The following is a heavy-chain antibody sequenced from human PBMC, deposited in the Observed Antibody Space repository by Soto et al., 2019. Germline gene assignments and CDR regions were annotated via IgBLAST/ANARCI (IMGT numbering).Heavy chain of an antibody. V-gene: IGHV4-31*03. J-gene: IGHJ5*02. Sequence: SETLSLTCFVSGYSISAGGYYWSWIRHHPGKGLEWIGSFYSSGSIIYNPSLRSRVSISGDTSSNQFSMSLTSVTAADTARYYCARMYSSGSGWFHPWGQGTLVTVSS. D-gene: IGHD6-19*01. CDR1: GYSISAGGYY. CDR2: FYSSGSI. CDR3: ARMYSSGSGWFHP.